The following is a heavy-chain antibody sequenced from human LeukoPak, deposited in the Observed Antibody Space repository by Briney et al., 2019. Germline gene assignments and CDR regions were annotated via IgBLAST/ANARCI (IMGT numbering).Heavy chain of an antibody. D-gene: IGHD3-10*01. Sequence: GGSLRCSSAASGFTGSSNYMSRDRQGPGQGLKWVSVIYSGGSTYYAGSVKGRFTISRDNSRDTLYLQMNSLRAEDTALYYCARDRIAMIRGVILHAFDIWGQGTMGTVSS. CDR1: GFTGSSNY. CDR2: IYSGGST. V-gene: IGHV3-66*01. CDR3: ARDRIAMIRGVILHAFDI. J-gene: IGHJ3*02.